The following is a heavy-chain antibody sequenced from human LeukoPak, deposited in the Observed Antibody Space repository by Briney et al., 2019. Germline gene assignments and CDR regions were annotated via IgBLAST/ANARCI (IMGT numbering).Heavy chain of an antibody. D-gene: IGHD4/OR15-4a*01. Sequence: GGSLRLSCVASGFSVSSKYMSWVRQAPGKGLEWVSVLFSGGSTHYVDSVRGRFTISRDNAKNSLYLQMNSLRAEDTAVYYCARDIDYFFDYWGQGTLVTVSS. CDR1: GFSVSSKY. V-gene: IGHV3-66*01. CDR2: LFSGGST. CDR3: ARDIDYFFDY. J-gene: IGHJ4*02.